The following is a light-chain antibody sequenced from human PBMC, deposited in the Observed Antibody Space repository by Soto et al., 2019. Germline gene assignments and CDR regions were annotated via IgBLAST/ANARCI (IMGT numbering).Light chain of an antibody. CDR3: QQYYSTPQT. Sequence: DIVMTQSPDSLAVSLGERATINCKSSQSVLYSTNNKNYLAWYQQKPGQPPKLLIYWASTRESGVPDRFSESGSGTDITITIISLKAKEVAVYYCQQYYSTPQTFGQGTKVEIK. CDR2: WAS. CDR1: QSVLYSTNNKNY. V-gene: IGKV4-1*01. J-gene: IGKJ1*01.